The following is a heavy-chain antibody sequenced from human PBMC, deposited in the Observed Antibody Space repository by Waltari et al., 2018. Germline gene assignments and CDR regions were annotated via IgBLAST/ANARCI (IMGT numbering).Heavy chain of an antibody. CDR3: SRGRDGYRFGSFDM. V-gene: IGHV1-46*02. CDR1: AYTLDTFY. CDR2: VNPRGGSA. D-gene: IGHD3-3*01. J-gene: IGHJ3*02. Sequence: QVHLVQSGTEVKKPGASVRISCKPSAYTLDTFYQNWVRQAPGQGLEWMGLVNPRGGSATYAQNFQGRVTMTRDKFTGTMYMELRSLRSDDTAVYYCSRGRDGYRFGSFDMWGQGTLVTVSS.